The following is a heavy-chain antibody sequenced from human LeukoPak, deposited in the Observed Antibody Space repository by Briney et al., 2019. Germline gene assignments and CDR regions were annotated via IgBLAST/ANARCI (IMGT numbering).Heavy chain of an antibody. V-gene: IGHV6-1*01. D-gene: IGHD3-22*01. CDR1: GDSVSSNSAA. J-gene: IGHJ4*02. Sequence: SQTLSLTCAIFGDSVSSNSAAWTWIRQSPSRGLEWLGRTYYRSKWYNDYAVSVKSRITINPDTSKNQFSLQLNSVTPEDTAVYYCARGGLYDSSGYSRFDYWGQGTLVTVSS. CDR2: TYYRSKWYN. CDR3: ARGGLYDSSGYSRFDY.